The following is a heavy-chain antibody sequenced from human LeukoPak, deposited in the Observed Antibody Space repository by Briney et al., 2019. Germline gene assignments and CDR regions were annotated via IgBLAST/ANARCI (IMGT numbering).Heavy chain of an antibody. Sequence: SVKVSCKASGGTFSSYAISWVRQAPGQGLEWMGRIIPILGIANYAQKFQGRVTITADKSTSTAYMELSSLGSEDTAVYYCARDGHFDYWGQGTLVTVSS. CDR3: ARDGHFDY. CDR2: IIPILGIA. J-gene: IGHJ4*02. V-gene: IGHV1-69*04. CDR1: GGTFSSYA.